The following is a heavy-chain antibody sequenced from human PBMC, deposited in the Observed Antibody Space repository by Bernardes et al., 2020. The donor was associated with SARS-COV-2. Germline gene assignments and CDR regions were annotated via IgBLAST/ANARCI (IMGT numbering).Heavy chain of an antibody. V-gene: IGHV3-74*01. Sequence: GGSLRLSCAASGFTFSRSWMHWVRQAPEQGPVWISRINPDGTTTTSADSVRGRFTISRDNTKNTLYLQLNSLSADDTGTYFCVRDLGHLPLNYYYYHGFDVLVQLTTVIVSS. CDR1: GFTFSRSW. J-gene: IGHJ6*02. CDR2: INPDGTTT. D-gene: IGHD3-16*01. CDR3: VRDLGHLPLNYYYYHGFDV.